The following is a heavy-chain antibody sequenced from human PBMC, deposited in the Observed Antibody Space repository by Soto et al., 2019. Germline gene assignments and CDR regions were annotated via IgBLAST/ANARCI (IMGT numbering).Heavy chain of an antibody. Sequence: QVQLVLSGAEVKKPGASVKVSCKASGYTFTRSGISWVRQAPGQGPEWMGWISSYNGDTNYAQTFQGRVTMTTDTSTSTAYMELRSLRSDDTAVYYCAREGVAPYYYYGMDVWGQGTPVTVSS. J-gene: IGHJ6*02. CDR2: ISSYNGDT. CDR1: GYTFTRSG. V-gene: IGHV1-18*01. CDR3: AREGVAPYYYYGMDV. D-gene: IGHD5-12*01.